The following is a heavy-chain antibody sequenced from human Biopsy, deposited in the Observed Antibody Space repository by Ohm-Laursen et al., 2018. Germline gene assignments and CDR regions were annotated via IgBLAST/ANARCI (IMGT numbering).Heavy chain of an antibody. CDR3: VREPKTGTAEAWYFDL. J-gene: IGHJ2*01. D-gene: IGHD3-9*01. Sequence: TLSPTCSVSGASVKTSGYFWAWIRQRPGKGLKWIGYISYNERTHYNPSLTSRLAISFDTSNNRISLQLRSVSVADTAVYYCVREPKTGTAEAWYFDLWGRGSPVTVPS. CDR2: ISYNERT. V-gene: IGHV4-31*03. CDR1: GASVKTSGYF.